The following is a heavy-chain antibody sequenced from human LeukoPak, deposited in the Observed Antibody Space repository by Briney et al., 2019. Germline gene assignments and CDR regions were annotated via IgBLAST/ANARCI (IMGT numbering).Heavy chain of an antibody. D-gene: IGHD3-10*01. J-gene: IGHJ4*02. CDR1: GASLSTSPYY. V-gene: IGHV4-39*01. CDR2: IYYTGST. Sequence: PSQTLSLTCNVAGASLSTSPYYWGWTRQPPGTGLEWIGNIYYTGSTYYNVSLNSRVSICIDTSKNLFSLRLNSMTAADTAVYYCARRKGFWEGYVDSWGQGTLVTASS. CDR3: ARRKGFWEGYVDS.